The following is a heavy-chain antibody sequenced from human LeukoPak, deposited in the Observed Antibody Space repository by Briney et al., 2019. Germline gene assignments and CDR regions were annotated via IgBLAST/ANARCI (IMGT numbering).Heavy chain of an antibody. J-gene: IGHJ4*02. Sequence: SETLSLTCTVSGGSISSYYWSWIRQPPGKGLEGIGYIYYSGSTNYNPSLKSRVTISVDTSKNQFSLKLSSVTAADTAVYCCARAFSGTRAFDYWGQGTLVTVSS. CDR2: IYYSGST. CDR3: ARAFSGTRAFDY. CDR1: GGSISSYY. V-gene: IGHV4-59*01.